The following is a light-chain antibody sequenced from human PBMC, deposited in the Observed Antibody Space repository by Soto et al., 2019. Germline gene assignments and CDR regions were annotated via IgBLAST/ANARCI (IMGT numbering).Light chain of an antibody. Sequence: QSALAQPASVSGSFGQSITISFSGPNTDLGVYGYVSWYQHQPGKAPKLLIYDVNNRPSGISDRFSGSKSGDTASLTISGLQAEDEADYFCFSKISGFVYGFGTGTKVTVL. J-gene: IGLJ1*01. CDR1: NTDLGVYGY. CDR3: FSKISGFVYG. CDR2: DVN. V-gene: IGLV2-14*01.